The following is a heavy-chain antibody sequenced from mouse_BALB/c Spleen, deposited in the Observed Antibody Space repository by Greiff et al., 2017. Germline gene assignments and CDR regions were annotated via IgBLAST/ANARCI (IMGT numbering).Heavy chain of an antibody. CDR3: TWYDVGFAY. J-gene: IGHJ3*01. CDR1: GFPFGDAW. D-gene: IGHD2-12*01. CDR2: IRSKANNHAT. V-gene: IGHV6-6*01. Sequence: EVKLGESGGGLVKPGGSMKLPCAASGFPFGDAWLAWVGQSPEKGLEWVAEIRSKANNHATYYAESVKGRFTISRDDSKSSVYLQMNSLRAEDTGIYYCTWYDVGFAYWGQGTLVTVSA.